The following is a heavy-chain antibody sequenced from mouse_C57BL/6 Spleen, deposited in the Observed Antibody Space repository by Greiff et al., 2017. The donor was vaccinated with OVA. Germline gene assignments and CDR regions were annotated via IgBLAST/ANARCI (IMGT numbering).Heavy chain of an antibody. D-gene: IGHD4-1*02. Sequence: DVKLVESGGGLVKPGGSLKLSCAASGFTFSDYGMHWVRQAPEKGLEWVAYISSGSSTIYYADTVKGRFTISRDNAKNTLFLQMTSLRSEDTAMYYCARPRGNWDYFDYWGQGTTLTVSS. V-gene: IGHV5-17*01. J-gene: IGHJ2*01. CDR1: GFTFSDYG. CDR3: ARPRGNWDYFDY. CDR2: ISSGSSTI.